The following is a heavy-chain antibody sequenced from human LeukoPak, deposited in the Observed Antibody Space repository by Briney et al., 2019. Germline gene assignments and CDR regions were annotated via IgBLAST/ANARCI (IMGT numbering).Heavy chain of an antibody. Sequence: GASVKVSCKASGGTFSSYAITWVRQAPGQGVEWMGRVIPILGIANYAQKFQGRVTITADKSTNTAYMELSSLRSEDTAVYYCARAPRDLYDRAKYYFDYWGQGTLVTVSS. J-gene: IGHJ4*02. CDR2: VIPILGIA. CDR1: GGTFSSYA. D-gene: IGHD3-22*01. V-gene: IGHV1-69*04. CDR3: ARAPRDLYDRAKYYFDY.